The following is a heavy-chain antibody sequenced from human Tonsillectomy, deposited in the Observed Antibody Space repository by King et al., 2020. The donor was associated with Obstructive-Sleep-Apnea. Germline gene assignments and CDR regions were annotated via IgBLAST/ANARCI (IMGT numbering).Heavy chain of an antibody. CDR1: GYTFTGYY. D-gene: IGHD4-17*01. CDR3: ATVAVSTATYYFDY. V-gene: IGHV1-2*02. CDR2: INPNSGGT. J-gene: IGHJ4*02. Sequence: VQLVESGAEVKKPGASVKVSCKASGYTFTGYYIHWVRQAPGQGLEWMGWINPNSGGTNYAQTFQGRVTMTRDTSISTAYMELSRLISDDTAVYYCATVAVSTATYYFDYWGQGTLVTVSS.